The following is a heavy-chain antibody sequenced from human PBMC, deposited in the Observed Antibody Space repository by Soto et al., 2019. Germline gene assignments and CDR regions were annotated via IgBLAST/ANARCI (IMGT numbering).Heavy chain of an antibody. CDR3: AGLDAAAHPGRYWFDP. Sequence: QVQLVQSGAEVKKPGSSVKVSCKASGGTFSSFAISWVRQAPGQGLEWLGGTIPIFGTANNAQKFRGRVTITADESTSTAYMELSSLRSEHTAVYYCAGLDAAAHPGRYWFDPWGQGTLVTVSS. D-gene: IGHD6-13*01. V-gene: IGHV1-69*12. J-gene: IGHJ5*02. CDR1: GGTFSSFA. CDR2: TIPIFGTA.